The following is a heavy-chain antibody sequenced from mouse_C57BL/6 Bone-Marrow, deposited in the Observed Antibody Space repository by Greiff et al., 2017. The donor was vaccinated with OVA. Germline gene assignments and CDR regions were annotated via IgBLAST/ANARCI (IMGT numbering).Heavy chain of an antibody. CDR2: IYPGDGDT. V-gene: IGHV1-80*01. D-gene: IGHD1-1*01. J-gene: IGHJ2*01. CDR3: ARSLVLLRHYYFDY. CDR1: GYAFSSYW. Sequence: VQLQESGAELVKPGASVKISCKASGYAFSSYWMNWVKQRPGKGLEWIGQIYPGDGDTNYNGKFKGKATLTADKSSSTAYMQLSSLTSEDSAVYFCARSLVLLRHYYFDYWGQGTTRTVSS.